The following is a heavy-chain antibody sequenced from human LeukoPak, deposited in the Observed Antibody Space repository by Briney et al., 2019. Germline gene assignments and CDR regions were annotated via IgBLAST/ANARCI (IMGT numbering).Heavy chain of an antibody. J-gene: IGHJ4*02. Sequence: GGSLRLSCAASGFTVSSNYMSWVRQAPGKGLEWVSVIYSGGSTYYADSVKGRFTISRDNSKNTLYLQMNSLRAEDTAVYYCARVLAVANFDYWGQGTLVTVSS. CDR3: ARVLAVANFDY. V-gene: IGHV3-66*01. CDR1: GFTVSSNY. CDR2: IYSGGST. D-gene: IGHD6-19*01.